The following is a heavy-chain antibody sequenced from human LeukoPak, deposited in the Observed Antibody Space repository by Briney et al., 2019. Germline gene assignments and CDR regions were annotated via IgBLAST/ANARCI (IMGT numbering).Heavy chain of an antibody. CDR2: IYYSGST. Sequence: SETLSLTCTVSGGSISSSSYYWGWIRQPPGKGLEWIGSIYYSGSTYYNPSLKSRVTISVDTSKNQFSLKLSSVTAADTAVYYCGFGIAVAGTTPYYFDYWGQGTLVTVSS. CDR1: GGSISSSSYY. V-gene: IGHV4-39*01. D-gene: IGHD6-19*01. J-gene: IGHJ4*02. CDR3: GFGIAVAGTTPYYFDY.